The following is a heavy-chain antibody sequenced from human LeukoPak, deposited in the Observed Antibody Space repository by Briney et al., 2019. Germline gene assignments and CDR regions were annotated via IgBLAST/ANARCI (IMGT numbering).Heavy chain of an antibody. D-gene: IGHD3-3*01. CDR3: ARAITIFDYYYMDV. V-gene: IGHV1-8*01. CDR1: GDTFTTYD. Sequence: GASVKVSCSISGDTFTTYDINWVRQAAGQGLEWMGWMSPKSGNTVYAQKFQGRLTLTRDISISTAYMELSSLRSEDTAVYFCARAITIFDYYYMDVWGKGTTVTVSS. CDR2: MSPKSGNT. J-gene: IGHJ6*03.